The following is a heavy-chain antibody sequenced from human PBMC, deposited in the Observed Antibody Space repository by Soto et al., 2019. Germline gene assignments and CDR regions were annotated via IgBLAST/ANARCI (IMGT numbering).Heavy chain of an antibody. V-gene: IGHV1-18*01. CDR2: ISGYNGNI. D-gene: IGHD1-20*01. CDR1: GETFTSYG. J-gene: IGHJ4*02. Sequence: VAPVEVCCKACGETFTSYGLSWVRQAPGQGLEWMGWISGYNGNIKYAQKVQGRVTMTTDTSTSTAHMELRSLRSEDTAFFYLEKKGDVNSQALAYWGQGTPVPVSA. CDR3: EKKGDVNSQALAY.